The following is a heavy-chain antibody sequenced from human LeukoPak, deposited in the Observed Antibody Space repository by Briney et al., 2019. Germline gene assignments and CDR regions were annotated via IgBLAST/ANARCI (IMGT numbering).Heavy chain of an antibody. V-gene: IGHV3-43D*03. Sequence: GGSLRLSCAASGFTFSSYAMSWVRQAPGKGLEWVSLISWDGGSTYYADSVKGRFTISRDNSKNSLYLQMNSLRAEDTALYYCAKDIKGYYYYGMDVWGQGTTVTVSS. CDR2: ISWDGGST. J-gene: IGHJ6*02. CDR3: AKDIKGYYYYGMDV. CDR1: GFTFSSYA.